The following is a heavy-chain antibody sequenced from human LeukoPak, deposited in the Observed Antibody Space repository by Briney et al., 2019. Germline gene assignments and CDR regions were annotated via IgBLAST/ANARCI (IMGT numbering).Heavy chain of an antibody. CDR3: ARTASNSAFWVYFPY. Sequence: PSGTLSLTCTVSGGCVKNYYWSWIRQSPEKGLEWIGYIFYSGTTTYNPSLKSRVTISIDTSKNQFSLKLTSVTAADTAIYYCARTASNSAFWVYFPYWGQGTRVTVSS. V-gene: IGHV4-59*02. D-gene: IGHD3-16*01. CDR1: GGCVKNYY. CDR2: IFYSGTT. J-gene: IGHJ1*01.